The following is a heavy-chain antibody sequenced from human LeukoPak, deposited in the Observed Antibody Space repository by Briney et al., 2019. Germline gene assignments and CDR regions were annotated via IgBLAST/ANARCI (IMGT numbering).Heavy chain of an antibody. CDR2: ISSSSSYI. J-gene: IGHJ4*02. Sequence: SGGSLRLSCAASGFTFSSYSMNWVRQAPGKGLEWVSSISSSSSYIYYADSVKGRFTISRDNSKNTLYLQMNSLRAEDTAVYYCAKDGPYGSSWGSYFDYWGQGTLVTVSS. CDR1: GFTFSSYS. D-gene: IGHD6-13*01. V-gene: IGHV3-21*04. CDR3: AKDGPYGSSWGSYFDY.